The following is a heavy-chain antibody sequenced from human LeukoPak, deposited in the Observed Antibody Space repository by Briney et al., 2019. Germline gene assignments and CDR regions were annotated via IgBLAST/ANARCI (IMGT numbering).Heavy chain of an antibody. D-gene: IGHD2/OR15-2a*01. CDR1: GFTFSNYG. J-gene: IGHJ4*02. Sequence: PGGSLRLSCAASGFTFSNYGMHWVRQAPGKGLEWVAVIWYDGSNKYYADSVKGRFTISRDNSKNTLYLQMNSLRAEDTAVYYCAREGPNRVFDYWGQGTLVTVSS. CDR3: AREGPNRVFDY. CDR2: IWYDGSNK. V-gene: IGHV3-33*01.